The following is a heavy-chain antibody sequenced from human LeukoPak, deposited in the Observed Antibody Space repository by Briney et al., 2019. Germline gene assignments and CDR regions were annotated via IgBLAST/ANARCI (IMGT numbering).Heavy chain of an antibody. CDR3: ARGRTIWYSYGYFLDY. J-gene: IGHJ4*02. D-gene: IGHD5-18*01. CDR2: INHSGST. V-gene: IGHV4-34*01. Sequence: PSETLSLTCAVYGGSFSGYYWSWIRQPPGKGLEWIGEINHSGSTNYNPSLKSRVTISVDTSKNQFSLKLSSVTAADTAMYYCARGRTIWYSYGYFLDYWGQGTLVTVSS. CDR1: GGSFSGYY.